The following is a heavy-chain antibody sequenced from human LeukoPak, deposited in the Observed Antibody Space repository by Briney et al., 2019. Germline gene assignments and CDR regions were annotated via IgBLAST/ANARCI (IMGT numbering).Heavy chain of an antibody. CDR3: ARGHKQLDRYYYYYYYMDV. CDR2: MNPNSGNT. D-gene: IGHD6-6*01. CDR1: GYTFTSYD. Sequence: ASVKVSCKASGYTFTSYDINWVRQATGQGLEWMGWMNPNSGNTGYAQKFQGRVTMTRNTSISTAYMELSSLRSEDTAVYYCARGHKQLDRYYYYYYYMDVWGKGTTVTVSS. V-gene: IGHV1-8*01. J-gene: IGHJ6*03.